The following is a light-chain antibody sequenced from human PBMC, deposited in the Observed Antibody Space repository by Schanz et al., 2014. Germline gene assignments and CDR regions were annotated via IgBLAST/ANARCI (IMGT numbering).Light chain of an antibody. CDR1: QSVSSS. CDR3: QQFNKWPPT. V-gene: IGKV3D-15*01. Sequence: DIVLTQSPGTLSLSPGERATLSCRASQSVSSSFVAWYQQKPGQAPRVLIYGASTRATGIPDRFSGSGSGTEFTLTIDSLQSEDFAVYYCQQFNKWPPTFGPGTKVEIK. CDR2: GAS. J-gene: IGKJ1*01.